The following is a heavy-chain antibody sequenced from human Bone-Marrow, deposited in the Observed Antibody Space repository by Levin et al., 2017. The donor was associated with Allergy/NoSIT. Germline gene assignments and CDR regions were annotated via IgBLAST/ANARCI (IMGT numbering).Heavy chain of an antibody. Sequence: SCAASGFTFSGHGMHWVRQAPDKGLEWVAVISYDGTDKYYADSVKGRFAISRDNSKNTLYLEMNSLRPEDTAVYYCAKDRRAYSGSLDYWGQGTLVTVSS. CDR3: AKDRRAYSGSLDY. J-gene: IGHJ4*02. D-gene: IGHD1-26*01. V-gene: IGHV3-30*18. CDR1: GFTFSGHG. CDR2: ISYDGTDK.